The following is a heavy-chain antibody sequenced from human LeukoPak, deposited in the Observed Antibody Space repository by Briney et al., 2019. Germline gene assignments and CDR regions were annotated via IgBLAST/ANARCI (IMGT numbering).Heavy chain of an antibody. Sequence: SETLSLTCAVSGGSISSSNWWSWVRQPPGKGLEWIGEIYHSGSTNYNPSLKSRVTISVDKSKNQFSLKLSSVTAADTAVYYCARGESGSYYPPIDYWGQGTLVTVSS. D-gene: IGHD3-10*01. V-gene: IGHV4-4*02. CDR1: GGSISSSNW. CDR2: IYHSGST. CDR3: ARGESGSYYPPIDY. J-gene: IGHJ4*02.